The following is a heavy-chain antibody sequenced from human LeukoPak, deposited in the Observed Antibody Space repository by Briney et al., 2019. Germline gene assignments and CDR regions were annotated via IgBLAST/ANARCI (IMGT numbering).Heavy chain of an antibody. J-gene: IGHJ4*02. CDR3: AKDRKQWFRELVLFDY. D-gene: IGHD3-10*01. Sequence: GGSLRLSCADSGFTFSSYAMRWVRQAPGKGLEWVSAISGSGGSTYYADSVKGRFTISRDNSKNTLYLQLNSLRAEDTAVYYCAKDRKQWFRELVLFDYWGQGTLVTVSS. V-gene: IGHV3-23*01. CDR1: GFTFSSYA. CDR2: ISGSGGST.